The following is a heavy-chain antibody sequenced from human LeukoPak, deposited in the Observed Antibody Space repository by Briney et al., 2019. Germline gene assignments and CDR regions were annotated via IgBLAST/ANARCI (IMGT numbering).Heavy chain of an antibody. Sequence: GGSLRLSCAASGFTFSRYWMHWVRQAPGKGLMWVSRISPDGSTTLYADSVKGRFTISRDNAKNTLYLQMNSLRAEDTALYYCARDFFEAGIYYGMDVWGQGTTVTVSS. CDR2: ISPDGSTT. CDR1: GFTFSRYW. D-gene: IGHD6-13*01. V-gene: IGHV3-74*03. J-gene: IGHJ6*02. CDR3: ARDFFEAGIYYGMDV.